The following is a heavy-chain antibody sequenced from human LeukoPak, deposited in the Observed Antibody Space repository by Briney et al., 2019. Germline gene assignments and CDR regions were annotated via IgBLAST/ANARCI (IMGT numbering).Heavy chain of an antibody. CDR1: GGTFSSYA. D-gene: IGHD3-9*01. Sequence: SVKVSCKASGGTFSSYAISWVRQAPGQGLEWMGGIIPIFGTANYAQKLQGRLTMTTDRSTSTAYMELRSLRSDDTAMYYCARSFARDSYILTGYNIADYWGQGTLVTVSS. J-gene: IGHJ4*02. V-gene: IGHV1-69*05. CDR2: IIPIFGTA. CDR3: ARSFARDSYILTGYNIADY.